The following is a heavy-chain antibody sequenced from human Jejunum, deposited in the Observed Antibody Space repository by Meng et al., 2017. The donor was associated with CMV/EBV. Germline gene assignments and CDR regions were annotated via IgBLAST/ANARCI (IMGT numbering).Heavy chain of an antibody. Sequence: ASLFTFRSCAMPWVRQAPGKGLEWVAAISYDGNDEFYADSVKGRFTVSRDNSKNTLYLQMNSLRGEDTALYYCAKGMTMVTSQIDNWGQGTLVTVSS. V-gene: IGHV3-30*18. CDR2: ISYDGNDE. CDR3: AKGMTMVTSQIDN. D-gene: IGHD4/OR15-4a*01. J-gene: IGHJ4*02. CDR1: LFTFRSCA.